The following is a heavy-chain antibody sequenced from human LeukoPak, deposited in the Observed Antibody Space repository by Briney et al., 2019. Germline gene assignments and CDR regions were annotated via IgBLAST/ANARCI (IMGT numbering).Heavy chain of an antibody. CDR2: IIPIFGTA. J-gene: IGHJ3*02. CDR1: GGTFSSYA. Sequence: ASVKVSCTASGGTFSSYAISWVRQAPGQGLEWMGGIIPIFGTANYARKFQGRVTITADESTSTAYMELSSLRSEDTAVYYCAREPSWGDYYDSSGYPDAFDIWGQGTMVTVSS. D-gene: IGHD3-22*01. CDR3: AREPSWGDYYDSSGYPDAFDI. V-gene: IGHV1-69*13.